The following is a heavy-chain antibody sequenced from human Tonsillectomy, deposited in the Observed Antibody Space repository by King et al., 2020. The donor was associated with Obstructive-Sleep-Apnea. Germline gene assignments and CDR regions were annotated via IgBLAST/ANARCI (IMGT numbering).Heavy chain of an antibody. D-gene: IGHD3-16*01. CDR3: ARDSPPSTFYYGMDV. Sequence: QLQESGPGLVKPSQTLSLTCTVSGGSISSGDYYWSWIRQHPGNGLEWIGYISYSGSTHYKPSLKSRVAISVDTPTNQFSLKLSSVTAADTAVYYGARDSPPSTFYYGMDVWGQGTTVTVSS. CDR2: ISYSGST. V-gene: IGHV4-31*03. J-gene: IGHJ6*02. CDR1: GGSISSGDYY.